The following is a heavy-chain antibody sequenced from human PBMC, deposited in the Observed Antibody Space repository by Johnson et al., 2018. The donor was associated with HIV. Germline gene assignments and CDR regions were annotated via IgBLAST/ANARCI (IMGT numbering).Heavy chain of an antibody. CDR3: VKDIGYGGPSDGAFDI. V-gene: IGHV3-9*01. D-gene: IGHD4-23*01. Sequence: VQLVESGGGLVQPGRSLRLSCAASGFTFDDYAMHWVRQAPGRGLEWVSGLTWNSDTIAYVDSVKGRFTISRDSAKKSLYLQMNSLRPEDTAVYYCVKDIGYGGPSDGAFDIWGRGTMVTVSS. CDR2: LTWNSDTI. CDR1: GFTFDDYA. J-gene: IGHJ3*02.